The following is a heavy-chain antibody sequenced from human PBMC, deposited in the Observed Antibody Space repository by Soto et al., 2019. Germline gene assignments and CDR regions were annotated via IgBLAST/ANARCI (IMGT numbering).Heavy chain of an antibody. J-gene: IGHJ6*02. CDR2: IYYSGST. D-gene: IGHD3-10*01. Sequence: QVQLQESGPGLVKPSQTLSLTCTVSGGSISSGGYYWSWIRQHPGKGLEWIGYIYYSGSTYYNPSLKSRVTISVDTSKNQFSLKLSSVTAADTAVYYCARGTMVRGVIITGPYYYGMDVWGQGTTVTVSS. CDR1: GGSISSGGYY. CDR3: ARGTMVRGVIITGPYYYGMDV. V-gene: IGHV4-31*03.